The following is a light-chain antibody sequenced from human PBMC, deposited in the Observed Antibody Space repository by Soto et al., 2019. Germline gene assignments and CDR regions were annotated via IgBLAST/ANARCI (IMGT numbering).Light chain of an antibody. J-gene: IGKJ5*01. V-gene: IGKV3D-11*02. CDR3: QQRFNWQVT. CDR2: DAS. Sequence: HSPDPLSVSPGERARLSCRASLSVFSNLAWYQQKPGQAPRLLIYDASNRATGIPARFSGSGSGTDFTLTISSLEPEDFAVYYCQQRFNWQVTFGQGTRLEIK. CDR1: LSVFSN.